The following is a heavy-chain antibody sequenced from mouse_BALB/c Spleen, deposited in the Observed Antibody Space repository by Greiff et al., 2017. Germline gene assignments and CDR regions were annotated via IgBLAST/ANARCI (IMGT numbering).Heavy chain of an antibody. CDR1: GFTFSNYW. J-gene: IGHJ2*01. V-gene: IGHV6-6*02. CDR2: IRLKSNNYAT. CDR3: TRIYYDYDVAYFDY. D-gene: IGHD2-4*01. Sequence: EVKVEESGGGLVQPGGSMKLSCVASGFTFSNYWMNWVRQSPEKGLEWVAEIRLKSNNYATHYAESVKGRFTISRDDSKSSVYLQMNNLRAEDTGIYYCTRIYYDYDVAYFDYWGQGTTLTVSS.